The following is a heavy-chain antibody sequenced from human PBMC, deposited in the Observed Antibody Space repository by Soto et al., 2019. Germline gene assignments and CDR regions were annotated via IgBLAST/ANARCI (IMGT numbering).Heavy chain of an antibody. Sequence: GGSLRLACVASGFTFRSYTRNWGRQAPGKGLEWVSAVRGFSPYAFYADSVKGRFAISRDNAKNSLYLKMNSLRAEDTAVYYCARDRGYDAHDYYYNAMDVWGQGTMVTVSS. CDR2: VRGFSPYA. CDR3: ARDRGYDAHDYYYNAMDV. V-gene: IGHV3-21*01. CDR1: GFTFRSYT. J-gene: IGHJ6*02. D-gene: IGHD2-15*01.